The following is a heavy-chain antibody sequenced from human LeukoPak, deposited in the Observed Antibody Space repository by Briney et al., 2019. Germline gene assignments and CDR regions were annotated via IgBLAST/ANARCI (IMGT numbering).Heavy chain of an antibody. CDR2: IYYSGNT. D-gene: IGHD6-13*01. CDR3: ARLGSAAGSRWWFDP. CDR1: GGSFSGYY. V-gene: IGHV4-34*01. Sequence: SETLSLTCAVYGGSFSGYYWSWIRQPPGKGLEWIGSIYYSGNTYYNPSLKSRVTISVDTSNNQFSLKLSSVTAADTAVYYCARLGSAAGSRWWFDPWGQGTLVTVSS. J-gene: IGHJ5*02.